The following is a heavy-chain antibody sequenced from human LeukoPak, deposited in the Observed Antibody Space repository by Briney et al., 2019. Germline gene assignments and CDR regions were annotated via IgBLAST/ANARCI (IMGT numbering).Heavy chain of an antibody. J-gene: IGHJ4*02. CDR2: ISSTGNTI. CDR1: GFIFSSYE. D-gene: IGHD6-13*01. CDR3: ARRGSSSRYYFDY. V-gene: IGHV3-48*03. Sequence: PGGSLRLSCAASGFIFSSYEMNWVRQAPGKGLEWVSYISSTGNTIYYADSVKGRFTISRDDATNSVSLQMNSLRADDTAVYYCARRGSSSRYYFDYWGQGTPVTVSS.